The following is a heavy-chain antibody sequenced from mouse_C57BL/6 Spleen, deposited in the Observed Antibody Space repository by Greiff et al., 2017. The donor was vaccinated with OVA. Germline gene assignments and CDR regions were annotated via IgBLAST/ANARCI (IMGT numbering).Heavy chain of an antibody. CDR2: ISAGGSYT. CDR3: ARDGYYFDY. CDR1: GFTFSSYA. V-gene: IGHV5-4*01. J-gene: IGHJ2*01. Sequence: EVQVEESGGGLVKPGGSLKLSCAASGFTFSSYAMSWVRQTPEQRLEWVATISAGGSYTDYPDNVKGRFTITRDNAKNTLYLQLSHLKSEDTARYYCARDGYYFDYWGQGTTLTVSS. D-gene: IGHD2-2*01.